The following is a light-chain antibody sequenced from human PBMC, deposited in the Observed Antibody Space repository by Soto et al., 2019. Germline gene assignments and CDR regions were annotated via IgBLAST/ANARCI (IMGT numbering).Light chain of an antibody. J-gene: IGKJ4*01. Sequence: EIVLTQSPGTLSLSPGERATLSCRASQSVSSSYLAWYQQKPGQAPRLLISGASNRATGIPERFSGSGSGTDFTLTITRLEPEDFAVYYCQQYDNSFSFRGGTKGDIK. CDR3: QQYDNSFS. CDR2: GAS. V-gene: IGKV3-20*01. CDR1: QSVSSSY.